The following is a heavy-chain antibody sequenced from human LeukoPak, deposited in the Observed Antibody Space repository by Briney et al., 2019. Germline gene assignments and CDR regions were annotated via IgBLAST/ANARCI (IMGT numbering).Heavy chain of an antibody. CDR3: AREYSGYDSSYYYGMDV. CDR1: GFTFSSTT. D-gene: IGHD5-12*01. Sequence: PGGSLRLSCVASGFTFSSTTMGWVRQAPGRGLEWVSSITAIDGRTYHADSVKGRFTISRDNSKNTLYLQMNSLRAEDTAVYYCAREYSGYDSSYYYGMDVWGQGTTVTVSS. CDR2: ITAIDGRT. V-gene: IGHV3-23*01. J-gene: IGHJ6*02.